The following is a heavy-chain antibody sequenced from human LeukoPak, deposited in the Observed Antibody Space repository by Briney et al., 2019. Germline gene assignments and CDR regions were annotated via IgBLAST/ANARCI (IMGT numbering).Heavy chain of an antibody. CDR1: GFTFGDYD. V-gene: IGHV3-9*03. CDR2: ISWNSGSI. Sequence: GGSLRLSCAASGFTFGDYDMHWVRQAPGKGLEWVSGISWNSGSIGYADSVKGRFTISRDNAKNSLYLQMNSLRAEDMALYYCAKDKGYGSGSYNYFDYWGQGTLVTVSS. D-gene: IGHD3-10*01. CDR3: AKDKGYGSGSYNYFDY. J-gene: IGHJ4*02.